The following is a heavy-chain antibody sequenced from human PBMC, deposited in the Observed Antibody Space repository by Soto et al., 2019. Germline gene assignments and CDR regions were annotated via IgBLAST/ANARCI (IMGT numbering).Heavy chain of an antibody. V-gene: IGHV1-2*04. CDR1: GYAFTGYY. CDR3: ARGMGVGYCSGGSCYSGGMDV. D-gene: IGHD2-15*01. CDR2: INPNSGGT. Sequence: AASVKVSCKASGYAFTGYYMHWVRQAPGQGLEWMGWINPNSGGTNYAQKFQGWVTMTRDTSISTAYMEPSRLRSDDTAVYYCARGMGVGYCSGGSCYSGGMDVWGQGTTVTVSS. J-gene: IGHJ6*02.